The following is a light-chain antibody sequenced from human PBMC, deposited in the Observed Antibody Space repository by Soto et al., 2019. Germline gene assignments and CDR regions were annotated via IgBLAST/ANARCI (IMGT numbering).Light chain of an antibody. CDR2: GAS. CDR1: QSVGSK. V-gene: IGKV3-15*01. Sequence: EIVMTQSPATLSVSPGERATLSCRASQSVGSKLAWYQQKPGQAPRLLIYGASARATGVPSRFSGSGSGTDFTLTISSLQSEDFAVYYGQQYNNWPPITFGQGTKVEI. CDR3: QQYNNWPPIT. J-gene: IGKJ1*01.